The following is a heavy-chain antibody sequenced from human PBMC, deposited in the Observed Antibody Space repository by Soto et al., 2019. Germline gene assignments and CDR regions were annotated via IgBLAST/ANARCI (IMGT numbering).Heavy chain of an antibody. J-gene: IGHJ4*02. CDR1: GGSISSYY. V-gene: IGHV4-59*01. D-gene: IGHD4-17*01. CDR3: ARSRSGLRGYFDY. CDR2: IYYSGST. Sequence: SETLSLTCTVSGGSISSYYWSWIRQPPGKGLEWIGYIYYSGSTNYNPSLKSRVTISVDTSKNQFSLKLSSVIAADTAVYYCARSRSGLRGYFDYWGQGTLVTVSS.